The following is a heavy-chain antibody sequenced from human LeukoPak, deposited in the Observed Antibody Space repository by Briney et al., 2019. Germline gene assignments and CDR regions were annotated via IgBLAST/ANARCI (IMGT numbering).Heavy chain of an antibody. D-gene: IGHD3-3*01. V-gene: IGHV4-59*08. CDR2: IYYSGST. J-gene: IGHJ2*01. CDR1: SGSISSYY. CDR3: ARTYYDFWSGFRYWYFPL. Sequence: SETLSLTCTGPSGSISSYYWSWIRQPPGKVLEWIGPIYYSGSTNYNPSLKSRVTISVDPAKNQLSLKQTSVTGADPAVYYYARTYYDFWSGFRYWYFPLWGRGTLVTVSS.